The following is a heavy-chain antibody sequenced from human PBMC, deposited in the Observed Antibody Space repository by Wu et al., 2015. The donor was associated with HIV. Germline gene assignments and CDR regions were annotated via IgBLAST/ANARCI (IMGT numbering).Heavy chain of an antibody. J-gene: IGHJ6*03. V-gene: IGHV1-69*12. Sequence: QVQLVQSGAEVKKPGSSVKVSCKASGGTFSSYAISWVRQAPGQGLEWMGGIIPIFGTANYAQKFQGRVTITADESTSTAYMELSSLRSEDTAVYYCARRGGETGTTHILRYYYYMDVWGKGTTVTVSS. D-gene: IGHD1/OR15-1a*01. CDR1: GGTFSSYA. CDR2: IIPIFGTA. CDR3: ARRGGETGTTHILRYYYYMDV.